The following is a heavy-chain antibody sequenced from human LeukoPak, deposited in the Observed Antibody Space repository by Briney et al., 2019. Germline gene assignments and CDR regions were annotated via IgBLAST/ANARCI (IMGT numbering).Heavy chain of an antibody. J-gene: IGHJ5*02. Sequence: SETLSLTCAVYGGSFSGYYWSWIRQPRGQGLEWVGEINHSGSTNYNPSLTSRVTISADTSKNQFSLKLSSVTAADTAVYYCARFRSIDIVVVPAAMSRNNWFDPWGQGTLVTVSS. CDR1: GGSFSGYY. CDR3: ARFRSIDIVVVPAAMSRNNWFDP. CDR2: INHSGST. V-gene: IGHV4-34*01. D-gene: IGHD2-2*01.